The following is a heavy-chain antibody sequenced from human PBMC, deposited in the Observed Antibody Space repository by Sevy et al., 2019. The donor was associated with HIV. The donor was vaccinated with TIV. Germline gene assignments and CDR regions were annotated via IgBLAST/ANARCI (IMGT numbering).Heavy chain of an antibody. CDR1: GFTFSSHS. V-gene: IGHV3-48*02. CDR3: ARVPPYYDSNVSDF. J-gene: IGHJ4*02. Sequence: GGSLRLSCAASGFTFSSHSMNWVRQTPGKGLEWISYISGTGNTIYYADSVKGRFTISRDNAKNSLYLKLKSLSDEDTAIYYCARVPPYYDSNVSDFWGQGSLVTVSS. D-gene: IGHD3-22*01. CDR2: ISGTGNTI.